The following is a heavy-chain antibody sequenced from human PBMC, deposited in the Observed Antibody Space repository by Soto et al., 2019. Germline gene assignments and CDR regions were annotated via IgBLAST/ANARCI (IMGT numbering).Heavy chain of an antibody. V-gene: IGHV1-46*04. CDR1: GYSSSNYY. J-gene: IGHJ4*02. CDR3: ASVTTIWSN. D-gene: IGHD2-21*02. CDR2: VNPNGAST. Sequence: QIQVVQSGTEVKEPGASVKVSCKASGYSSSNYYTHWVRQAPGQGLEWMGIVNPNGASTNYAQRLQGRVTLTRDTSTTTDYMELSRLTSDDTAVYFCASVTTIWSNWGQGTLVTVSS.